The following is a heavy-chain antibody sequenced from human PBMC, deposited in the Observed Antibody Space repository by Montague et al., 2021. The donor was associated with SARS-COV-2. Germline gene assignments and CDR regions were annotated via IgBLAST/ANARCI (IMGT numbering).Heavy chain of an antibody. Sequence: YLRLSCAASGFTFSSYAMHWVRQAPGKGLEWVAVISSDGSNKYYADSVKGRFTISRDNSKNTLYLQMNSLRAEDTAVYYCARPHSGSYFSAFDIWGQGTMVTVSS. CDR3: ARPHSGSYFSAFDI. CDR1: GFTFSSYA. V-gene: IGHV3-30*04. CDR2: ISSDGSNK. D-gene: IGHD1-26*01. J-gene: IGHJ3*02.